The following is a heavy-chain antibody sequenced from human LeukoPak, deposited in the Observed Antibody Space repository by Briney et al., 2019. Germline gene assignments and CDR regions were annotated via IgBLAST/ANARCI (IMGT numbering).Heavy chain of an antibody. V-gene: IGHV4-30-2*01. CDR1: GGSISSGGYS. Sequence: PSETLSLTCAVSGGSISSGGYSWSWIRQPPGKGVEWIGYIYHSGSTYYNPSLKSRVTISVDRSKNRFSLKLSSVTAADTAVYYCARSPSSYDFWSGLSTSNWFDPWGQGTLVTVSS. J-gene: IGHJ5*02. D-gene: IGHD3-3*01. CDR3: ARSPSSYDFWSGLSTSNWFDP. CDR2: IYHSGST.